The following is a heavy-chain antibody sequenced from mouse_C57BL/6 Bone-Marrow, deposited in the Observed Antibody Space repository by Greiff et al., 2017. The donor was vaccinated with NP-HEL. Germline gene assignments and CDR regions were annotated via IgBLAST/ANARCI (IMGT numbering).Heavy chain of an antibody. J-gene: IGHJ4*01. Sequence: VQLKESGPGLVKPSQSLSLTCSVTGYSITSGYYWNWIRQFPGNKLEWMGYISYDGSNNYNPSLKNRISITRDTSKNQFFLKLNSVTTEDTATYYCARCRLYYDYDYAMDYWGQGTSVTVSS. CDR3: ARCRLYYDYDYAMDY. CDR1: GYSITSGYY. CDR2: ISYDGSN. D-gene: IGHD2-4*01. V-gene: IGHV3-6*01.